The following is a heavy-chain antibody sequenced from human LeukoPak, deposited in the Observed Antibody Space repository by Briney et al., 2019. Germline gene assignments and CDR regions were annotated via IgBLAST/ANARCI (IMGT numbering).Heavy chain of an antibody. CDR3: ATFVYYFDTSGYDIGYFQN. Sequence: ASVQVSCKASGYTFTRYAMHWVRQAPGQRLEWMGWINAGNGNTKYSQKFQGRVTITRDTSASTAYMELSSLRSEDTAVYYCATFVYYFDTSGYDIGYFQNWGQGTLVTVSS. J-gene: IGHJ1*01. CDR1: GYTFTRYA. V-gene: IGHV1-3*01. D-gene: IGHD3-22*01. CDR2: INAGNGNT.